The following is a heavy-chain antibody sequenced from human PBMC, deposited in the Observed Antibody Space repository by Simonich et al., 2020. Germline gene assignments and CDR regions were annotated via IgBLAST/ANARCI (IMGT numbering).Heavy chain of an antibody. CDR2: INHSEST. J-gene: IGHJ4*02. D-gene: IGHD1-26*01. Sequence: QVQLQQWGAGLLKPSETLSLTCAVYGGSFSGYYWSWIRQPPGKGLEWIGEINHSESTNYNPSRKSRVTISVDTSKNQFSLKLSSVTAADTAVYYCARGLIGGSYYYWGQGTLVTVSS. CDR1: GGSFSGYY. V-gene: IGHV4-34*01. CDR3: ARGLIGGSYYY.